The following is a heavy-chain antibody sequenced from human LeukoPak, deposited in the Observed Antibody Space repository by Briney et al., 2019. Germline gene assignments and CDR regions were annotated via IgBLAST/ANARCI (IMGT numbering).Heavy chain of an antibody. J-gene: IGHJ5*02. Sequence: ASVKVSCKASGYTFTSYDINWVRQATGQGLEWMGWMNPNSGNTGYAQKFQGRVTITRNTSISTAYMELSSLRSEDTAVYYCARGKYYDFWSGYPNFDPWGQGPWSPSPQ. CDR2: MNPNSGNT. D-gene: IGHD3-3*01. V-gene: IGHV1-8*03. CDR1: GYTFTSYD. CDR3: ARGKYYDFWSGYPNFDP.